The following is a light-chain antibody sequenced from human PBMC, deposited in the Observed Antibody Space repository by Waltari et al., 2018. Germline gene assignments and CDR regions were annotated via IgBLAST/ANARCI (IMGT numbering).Light chain of an antibody. V-gene: IGLV3-19*01. CDR3: ASRDPTANAVV. J-gene: IGLJ2*01. CDR2: STD. CDR1: SLRTYS. Sequence: SSELTQDPAVSVALGQTVRITCQGASLRTYSADWYQQRPGQAPILVLFSTDDRPSGIPDRFSGSSSRDTASLTITGTQAEDEADYYCASRDPTANAVVFGGGTKLTVL.